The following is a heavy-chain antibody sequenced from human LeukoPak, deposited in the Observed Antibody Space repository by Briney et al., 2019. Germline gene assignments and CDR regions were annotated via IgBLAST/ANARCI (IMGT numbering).Heavy chain of an antibody. CDR2: ISDSGGST. V-gene: IGHV3-23*01. CDR1: GFTFSSYA. CDR3: AKEADYSSGYYDAFDI. Sequence: HPGGSLRLSCAASGFTFSSYAMSWVRQAPGKGLEWVSTISDSGGSTYYADSVKGRFTISRDYSKITLYLQMNSLRAEDTAVYYCAKEADYSSGYYDAFDIWGQGTMVTVSS. D-gene: IGHD6-19*01. J-gene: IGHJ3*02.